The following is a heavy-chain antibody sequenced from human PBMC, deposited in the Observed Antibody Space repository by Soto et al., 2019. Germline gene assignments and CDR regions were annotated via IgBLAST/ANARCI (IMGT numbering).Heavy chain of an antibody. D-gene: IGHD3-10*01. CDR1: GFALRDSA. CDR2: MYSSGDV. Sequence: VQLVESGGALVQPGGSLRLSCATSGFALRDSAMHWVRQVSGGGLQWVSGMYSSGDVGYAGSVRGRFTMSRDVARNAQFLQMSSLTADDTALYYCVKDNLAGGADVWGQGTTVTV. CDR3: VKDNLAGGADV. V-gene: IGHV3-9*01. J-gene: IGHJ6*02.